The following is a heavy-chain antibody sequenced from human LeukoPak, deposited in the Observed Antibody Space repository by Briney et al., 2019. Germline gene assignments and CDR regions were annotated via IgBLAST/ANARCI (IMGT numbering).Heavy chain of an antibody. Sequence: PSETLSLTCTVSGGSIRSSTYYWGWIRQPPGKGLEWIGSIYYSGSTYYNPSLKRRVTISVDTSKNQFSLKLNSVTAADTAVYYCARLRVVVAATLIDYWGQGTLVTVSS. D-gene: IGHD2-15*01. CDR3: ARLRVVVAATLIDY. CDR1: GGSIRSSTYY. V-gene: IGHV4-39*01. J-gene: IGHJ4*02. CDR2: IYYSGST.